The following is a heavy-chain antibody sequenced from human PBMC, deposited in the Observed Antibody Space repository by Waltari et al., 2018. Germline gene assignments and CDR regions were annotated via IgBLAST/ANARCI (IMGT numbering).Heavy chain of an antibody. V-gene: IGHV2-5*01. D-gene: IGHD3-10*01. J-gene: IGHJ3*02. CDR2: IYWNDDK. CDR3: AHMYYYGSGRGAFDI. CDR1: GFSLSTSGVG. Sequence: QITLKESGPTLVKPTQTLTLTCTFSGFSLSTSGVGVGWIRQPPGKALEWLALIYWNDDKRYSPSLKSRLTITKDTSKNQVVLTMTNMDPVDTATYYCAHMYYYGSGRGAFDIWGQGTMVTVSS.